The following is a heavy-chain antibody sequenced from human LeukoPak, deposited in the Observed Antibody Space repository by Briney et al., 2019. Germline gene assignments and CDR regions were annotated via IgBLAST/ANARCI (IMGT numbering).Heavy chain of an antibody. V-gene: IGHV3-48*03. D-gene: IGHD2-21*02. CDR1: GFTFSTYE. Sequence: GGSLRLSCAASGFTFSTYEMNWVRQAPGKGLEWVSYITDSGSTIYYAGSVKGRFTISRDNAKNSLFLQMNSLRAEDTAVYYCARGEVVTASLPDYFYYYMDVWGKGTTVTISS. CDR3: ARGEVVTASLPDYFYYYMDV. J-gene: IGHJ6*03. CDR2: ITDSGSTI.